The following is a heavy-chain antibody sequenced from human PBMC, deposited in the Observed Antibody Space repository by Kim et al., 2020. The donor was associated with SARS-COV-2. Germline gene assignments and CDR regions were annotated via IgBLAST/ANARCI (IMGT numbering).Heavy chain of an antibody. D-gene: IGHD2-2*01. CDR3: ARGGLVVPAAKGAFDI. J-gene: IGHJ3*02. V-gene: IGHV1-69*13. CDR2: IIPIFGTA. Sequence: SVKVSCKASGGTFSSYAISWVRQAPGQGLEWMGGIIPIFGTANYAQKFQGRVTITADESTSTAYMELSSLRSEDTAVYYCARGGLVVPAAKGAFDIWGQGTMVTVSS. CDR1: GGTFSSYA.